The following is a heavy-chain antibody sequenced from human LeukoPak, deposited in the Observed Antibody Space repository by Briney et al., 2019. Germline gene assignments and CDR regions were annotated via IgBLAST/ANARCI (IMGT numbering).Heavy chain of an antibody. CDR2: INPSGGTP. Sequence: VASVKVSCKASGYTFTSYYMHWVRQAPGQGLEWMGMINPSGGTPSYAQKFQGRVTMTRDTSTSTVYMELSSLRSEDTAVYYCARDSTGNDAFDIWGQGTMVTVSS. D-gene: IGHD1-1*01. V-gene: IGHV1-46*01. J-gene: IGHJ3*02. CDR1: GYTFTSYY. CDR3: ARDSTGNDAFDI.